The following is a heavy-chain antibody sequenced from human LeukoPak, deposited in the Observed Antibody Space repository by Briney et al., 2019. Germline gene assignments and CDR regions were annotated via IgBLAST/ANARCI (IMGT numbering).Heavy chain of an antibody. CDR1: GFTFSSYG. D-gene: IGHD3-10*01. Sequence: GRSLRLSCAASGFTFSSYGMHWVRQAPGKGLEWVAVIWYDGSNKYYADSVKGRFTISRDNSKNTLYLQMNSLRAEDTAVYYCARELLWFGELSRPMGYWGQGTLDTVSS. CDR3: ARELLWFGELSRPMGY. V-gene: IGHV3-33*01. J-gene: IGHJ4*02. CDR2: IWYDGSNK.